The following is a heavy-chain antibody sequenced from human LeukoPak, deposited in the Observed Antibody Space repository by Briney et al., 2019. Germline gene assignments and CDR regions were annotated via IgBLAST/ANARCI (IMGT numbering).Heavy chain of an antibody. V-gene: IGHV1-69*06. CDR2: IIPIFGTA. J-gene: IGHJ6*03. CDR3: ARGMVDSSGYYPAPYYYYYMDV. D-gene: IGHD3-22*01. Sequence: ASVKVSCKASGGTFSSYAISWVRQAPGQGLEWMGGIIPIFGTANYAQKFQGGVTITADKSTSTAYMELSSLRSEDTAVYYCARGMVDSSGYYPAPYYYYYMDVWGKGTTVTVSS. CDR1: GGTFSSYA.